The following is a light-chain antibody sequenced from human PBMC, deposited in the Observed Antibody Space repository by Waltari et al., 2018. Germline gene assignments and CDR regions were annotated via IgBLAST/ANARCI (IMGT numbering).Light chain of an antibody. CDR1: QGLLSRRGKPI. CDR2: RVS. J-gene: IGKJ1*01. Sequence: DVVMTQSPLSLPVALGKQASIPCKYSQGLLSRRGKPILNWFQQRPVQVPRRLIYRVSNRDSGVPDRFSGSGSDADFTLKISRVKAGDVGIYYCMQGTHWPWTFGQGTKVEFK. V-gene: IGKV2-30*01. CDR3: MQGTHWPWT.